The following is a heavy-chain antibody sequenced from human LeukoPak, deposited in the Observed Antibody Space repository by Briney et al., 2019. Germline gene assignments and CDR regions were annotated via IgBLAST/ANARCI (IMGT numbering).Heavy chain of an antibody. CDR2: ISGDGHNT. CDR3: ARDGSGVAQPAPDY. Sequence: GSLRLSCAASGFAFSDYNVHWVRQAPGKGLEYVSVISGDGHNTYYTDSVKGRFTVSRDNSRSMVFLHMGSLRVDDTAVYYCARDGSGVAQPAPDYWGQGALVIVSS. D-gene: IGHD2-2*01. J-gene: IGHJ4*02. CDR1: GFAFSDYN. V-gene: IGHV3-64*02.